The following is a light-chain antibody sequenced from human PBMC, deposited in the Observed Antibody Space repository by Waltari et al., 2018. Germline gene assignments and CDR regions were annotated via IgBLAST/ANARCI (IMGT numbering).Light chain of an antibody. J-gene: IGKJ4*01. V-gene: IGKV4-1*01. CDR2: WAS. CDR1: PSLLYRSNNKNY. Sequence: DIVLTQSPDSLPVSLGEWATINCKSSPSLLYRSNNKNYLAWYQQKPGQPPRLLIYWASTRESGVPDRFSGSESGTDFTLTISSLQAEDVAVYYCQQYSSIPITFGGGTKVEI. CDR3: QQYSSIPIT.